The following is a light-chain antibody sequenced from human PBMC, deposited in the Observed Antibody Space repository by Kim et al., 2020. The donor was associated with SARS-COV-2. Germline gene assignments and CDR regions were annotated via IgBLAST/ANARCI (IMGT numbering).Light chain of an antibody. CDR3: QRVA. CDR1: QVITGG. V-gene: IGKV1-13*02. J-gene: IGKJ4*02. Sequence: SPSSLSASVGDRVTITCRASQVITGGLAWYQQKPGKTLKLLIYEVSTLQSGVPSRFSGSGSGTDFTLTINRLQPEDFATYYCQRVAFGGGTKLEIK. CDR2: EVS.